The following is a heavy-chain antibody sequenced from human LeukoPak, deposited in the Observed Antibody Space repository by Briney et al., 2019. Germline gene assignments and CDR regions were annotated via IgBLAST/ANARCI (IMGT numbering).Heavy chain of an antibody. CDR1: GFTFSSYG. CDR3: AKDSGSSGWYGGYYFDY. V-gene: IGHV3-30*18. CDR2: ISYDGSNK. D-gene: IGHD6-19*01. J-gene: IGHJ4*02. Sequence: GGSLRLSCAASGFTFSSYGMHWVRQAPGKGLEWVAVISYDGSNKYYADSVKGRFTISRDNSKNTLYLQMNSLRAEDTAVYYCAKDSGSSGWYGGYYFDYWGQGTLVTVSS.